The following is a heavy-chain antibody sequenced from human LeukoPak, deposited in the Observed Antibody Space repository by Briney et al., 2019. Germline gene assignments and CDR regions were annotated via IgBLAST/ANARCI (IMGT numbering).Heavy chain of an antibody. J-gene: IGHJ4*02. CDR3: AREVSVPSGGACGGACYWACPFDY. D-gene: IGHD2-21*02. Sequence: PGGSLRLSCSASRFTFSTYAMSWVRQAPGKGLEWVSAIGASGGTTFYADSVKGRFTISRDNSKNTLFLQMNSLRAEDTAVYYCAREVSVPSGGACGGACYWACPFDYWGQGTLVTVSS. CDR1: RFTFSTYA. V-gene: IGHV3-23*01. CDR2: IGASGGTT.